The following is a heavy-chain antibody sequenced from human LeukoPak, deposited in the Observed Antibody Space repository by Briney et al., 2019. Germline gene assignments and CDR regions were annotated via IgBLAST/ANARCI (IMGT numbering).Heavy chain of an antibody. Sequence: GGSLRLSCAASGFTFSSYWMSWVRQAPGKGLEWVANIRQDGSEKYYVDSVKGRFTISRDNAKNSLYLQVNSLRAEDTAVYFCARDYGMVPGIYWGQGTLVTVSS. CDR1: GFTFSSYW. CDR3: ARDYGMVPGIY. V-gene: IGHV3-7*01. D-gene: IGHD4/OR15-4a*01. J-gene: IGHJ4*02. CDR2: IRQDGSEK.